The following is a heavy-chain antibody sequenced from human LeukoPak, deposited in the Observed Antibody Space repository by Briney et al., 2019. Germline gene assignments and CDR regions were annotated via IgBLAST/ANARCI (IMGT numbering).Heavy chain of an antibody. CDR3: ARLNNYYDSSGYSNYYYYYYMDV. CDR2: ISAYNGNT. Sequence: ASVKVSCKASGYTFTSYGISWVRQAPGQGFEWMGWISAYNGNTNYAQKLQGRVTMTTDTSTSTAYMGLRSLRSDDTAVYYCARLNNYYDSSGYSNYYYYYYMDVWGKGTTVTISS. V-gene: IGHV1-18*01. CDR1: GYTFTSYG. D-gene: IGHD3-22*01. J-gene: IGHJ6*03.